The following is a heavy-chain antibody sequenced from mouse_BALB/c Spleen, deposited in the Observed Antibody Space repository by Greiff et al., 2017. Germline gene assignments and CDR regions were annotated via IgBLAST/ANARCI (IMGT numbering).Heavy chain of an antibody. D-gene: IGHD1-1*01. CDR1: GYTFTEYI. Sequence: VMLVESGAELVKPGASVKLSCKASGYTFTEYIIHWVKQRSGQGLEWIGWFYPGSGSIKYNEKFKDKATLTADKSSSTVYMELSRLTSEDSAVYFCARHGAIYYYGSYAMDYWGQGTSVTVSS. J-gene: IGHJ4*01. CDR3: ARHGAIYYYGSYAMDY. V-gene: IGHV1-62-2*01. CDR2: FYPGSGSI.